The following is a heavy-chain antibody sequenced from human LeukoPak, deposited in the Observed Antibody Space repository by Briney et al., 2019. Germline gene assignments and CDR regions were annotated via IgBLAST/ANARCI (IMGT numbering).Heavy chain of an antibody. CDR2: ISGSGGST. CDR3: AMLLLWFGEGPFDY. V-gene: IGHV3-23*01. CDR1: GFTFSSYA. D-gene: IGHD3-10*01. Sequence: GGSLRLSCAASGFTFSSYAMSWVRHAPGKGLEWVSAISGSGGSTYYADSVKGRFTISRDNSKNTLYLQMNSLRAEDTAVYYCAMLLLWFGEGPFDYWGQGTLVTVSS. J-gene: IGHJ4*02.